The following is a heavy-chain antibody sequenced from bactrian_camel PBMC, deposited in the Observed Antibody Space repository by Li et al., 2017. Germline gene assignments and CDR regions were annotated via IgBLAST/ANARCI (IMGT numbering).Heavy chain of an antibody. D-gene: IGHD3*01. CDR1: GFTFSLYS. CDR2: VDRDGRI. V-gene: IGHV3S53*01. Sequence: QVQLVESGGGSVQTGGSLRLSCATSGFTFSLYSMAWFRQAPGKEREGVATVDRDGRISVANSVKGRFTISKDNVKNTLYLQMNSLKTEDTAMYYCAADPYMTCIPPNVPRFDFLGQGTQVTVS. J-gene: IGHJ4*01.